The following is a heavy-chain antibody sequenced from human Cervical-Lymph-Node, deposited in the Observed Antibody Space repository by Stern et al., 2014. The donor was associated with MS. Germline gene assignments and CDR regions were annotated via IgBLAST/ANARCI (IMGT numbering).Heavy chain of an antibody. V-gene: IGHV4-61*02. CDR1: GGSISSGTYY. CDR3: ARTPVAGTFRYFDY. D-gene: IGHD6-19*01. CDR2: IYTSGNT. Sequence: VQLVESGPGLVKPSQTLSLTCTVSGGSISSGTYYWSWIRQPAGKGLEWIGRIYTSGNTNYSPSLKTRLTISVDTSKTQFSLKLTSVTAADTAVYYCARTPVAGTFRYFDYWGQGTLVTVSS. J-gene: IGHJ4*02.